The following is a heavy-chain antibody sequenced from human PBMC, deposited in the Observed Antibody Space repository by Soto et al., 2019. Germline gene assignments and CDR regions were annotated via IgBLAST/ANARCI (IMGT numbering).Heavy chain of an antibody. D-gene: IGHD3-3*01. CDR2: INHSGST. CDR1: GGSFSGYY. CDR3: ARAYYDFWRKPPLIDY. Sequence: QVQLQQWGAGLLKPSETLSLTCAVYGGSFSGYYWSWMRQPAGKGLEWIGEINHSGSTNYNPSLKSRVTISVDTSKNQFSLKLSSVTAADTAVYYCARAYYDFWRKPPLIDYWGQGTLVTVSS. J-gene: IGHJ4*02. V-gene: IGHV4-34*01.